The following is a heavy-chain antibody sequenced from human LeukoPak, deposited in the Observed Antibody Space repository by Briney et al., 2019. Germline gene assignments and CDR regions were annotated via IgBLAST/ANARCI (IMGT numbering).Heavy chain of an antibody. CDR1: GLTFSDHY. J-gene: IGHJ3*02. Sequence: GGSLTLSCAASGLTFSDHYMDWVRQAPGKGLEWVGRIGNKIYSYTTEYAASVKGRFTISRDDSKNSLYLQMSSLKTEDTAVYYCTRGYSSVSIYAFDIWGHGTMVTVSS. D-gene: IGHD6-19*01. V-gene: IGHV3-72*01. CDR3: TRGYSSVSIYAFDI. CDR2: IGNKIYSYTT.